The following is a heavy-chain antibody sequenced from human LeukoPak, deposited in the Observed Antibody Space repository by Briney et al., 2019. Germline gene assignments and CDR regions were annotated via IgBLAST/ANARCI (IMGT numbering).Heavy chain of an antibody. CDR2: IIPNLGTT. CDR1: GGTSNSHA. J-gene: IGHJ4*02. Sequence: GSSVKVSCKASGGTSNSHAISWVRQAPGQGLEWMGWIIPNLGTTNRAQNFQDRVTLTADKSTNTAYMELTSLTSDDTAVYYCATTNYGGGYQWGDFFDFWGQGTLVTVSS. CDR3: ATTNYGGGYQWGDFFDF. D-gene: IGHD3-22*01. V-gene: IGHV1-69*04.